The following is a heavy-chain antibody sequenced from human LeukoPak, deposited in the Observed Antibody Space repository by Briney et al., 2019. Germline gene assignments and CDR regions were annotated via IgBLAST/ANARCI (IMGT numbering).Heavy chain of an antibody. J-gene: IGHJ4*02. CDR1: GYTFTSYG. V-gene: IGHV1-18*01. CDR2: ISVYNGNT. CDR3: ARVPPLAACTSFFDY. Sequence: ASVKVSCKASGYTFTSYGISWVRQAPGQGLEWMGWISVYNGNTNCAQKLQGRVTMTTDTSTSTAYMELRSLRSNDTAVYYCARVPPLAACTSFFDYWGQGTLVTVSS. D-gene: IGHD6-13*01.